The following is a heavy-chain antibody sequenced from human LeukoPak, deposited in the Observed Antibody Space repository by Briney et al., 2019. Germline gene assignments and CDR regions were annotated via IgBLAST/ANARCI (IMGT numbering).Heavy chain of an antibody. V-gene: IGHV3-9*01. Sequence: PGGSLRLSCAASGFTFDDYAMHWVRQAPGKGLEWVSGISWNSGSIGYADSVKGRFTISRDNAKNSLYLQMNSLRAEDTALYYCAKDPYSSSPYTYMDVRGKGTTVTVSS. CDR1: GFTFDDYA. CDR3: AKDPYSSSPYTYMDV. D-gene: IGHD6-6*01. J-gene: IGHJ6*03. CDR2: ISWNSGSI.